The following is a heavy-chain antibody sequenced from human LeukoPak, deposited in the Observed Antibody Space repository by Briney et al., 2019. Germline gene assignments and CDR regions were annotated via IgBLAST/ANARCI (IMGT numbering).Heavy chain of an antibody. CDR3: ARGSGTITMVRGVFYGMDV. CDR1: GYTFTSYG. CDR2: IIPILGTP. J-gene: IGHJ6*02. V-gene: IGHV1-69*13. D-gene: IGHD3-10*01. Sequence: SVKVSCKASGYTFTSYGISWVRQAPGQGLEWMGGIIPILGTPNYAQKFQGRVTITADESTSTAYMELSSLRSEDTAVYYCARGSGTITMVRGVFYGMDVWGQGTTVTVSS.